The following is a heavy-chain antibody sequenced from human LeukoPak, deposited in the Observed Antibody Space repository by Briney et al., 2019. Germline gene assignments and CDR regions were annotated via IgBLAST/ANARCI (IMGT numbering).Heavy chain of an antibody. V-gene: IGHV1-2*02. CDR2: INPHTGAA. CDR3: ARGKSGYSP. J-gene: IGHJ4*02. Sequence: ASVKVSCKVSGYTFIENYIHWVRQAPGQGLEWRGLINPHTGAANYSQKFQGRVTMTRDTSISTAYMYLTRLRFDDTAVYYCARGKSGYSPWGQGTPVTVSS. D-gene: IGHD3-3*01. CDR1: GYTFIENY.